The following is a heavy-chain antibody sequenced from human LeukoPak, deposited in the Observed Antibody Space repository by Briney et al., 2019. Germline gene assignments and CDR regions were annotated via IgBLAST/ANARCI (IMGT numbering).Heavy chain of an antibody. J-gene: IGHJ6*03. V-gene: IGHV1-46*01. CDR1: GYTFTSYY. Sequence: GASVKVSCKASGYTFTSYYMHWVRQAPGQGLEWMGIINPSGGSTSYAQKFQGRVTMTRDMSTSTVYMELSSLRSEDTAVYYCALGFTVTTPQKGGYYYYYYMDVWGKGTTVTVSS. D-gene: IGHD4-17*01. CDR3: ALGFTVTTPQKGGYYYYYYMDV. CDR2: INPSGGST.